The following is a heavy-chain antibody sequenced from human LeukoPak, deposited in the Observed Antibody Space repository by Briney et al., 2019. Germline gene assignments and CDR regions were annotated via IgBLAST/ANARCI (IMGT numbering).Heavy chain of an antibody. V-gene: IGHV3-23*01. Sequence: GGSLRLSCAASGFTFSTYSMSWVRQAPGRGLEWVSAITGDGGSTYYADSVKGRFTISRDNSKNTLYLQMNSLRAEDTAVYHCAKDPPAHGFGSWGQGTLVTVSS. CDR3: AKDPPAHGFGS. CDR1: GFTFSTYS. J-gene: IGHJ5*01. CDR2: ITGDGGST.